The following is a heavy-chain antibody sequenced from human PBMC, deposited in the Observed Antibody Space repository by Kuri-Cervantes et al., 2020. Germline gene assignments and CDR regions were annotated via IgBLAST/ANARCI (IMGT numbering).Heavy chain of an antibody. CDR1: GSTFSSYA. CDR3: AREGIVGATSSFYYYYGMEV. V-gene: IGHV1-69*13. D-gene: IGHD1-26*01. Sequence: SSVTVSCQSSGSTFSSYAISSVRQAPGQGLEWMGGIIPIFGTANYAQKFQGRVMITADASTSPAYMELSSLRSEETAVYYCAREGIVGATSSFYYYYGMEVWGQGTTVTVSS. J-gene: IGHJ6*02. CDR2: IIPIFGTA.